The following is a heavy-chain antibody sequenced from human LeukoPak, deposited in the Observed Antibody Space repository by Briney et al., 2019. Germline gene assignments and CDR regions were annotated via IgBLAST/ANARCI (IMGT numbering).Heavy chain of an antibody. J-gene: IGHJ6*03. CDR1: GGSISSGGYY. V-gene: IGHV4-31*03. Sequence: SETLSLTCTVSGGSISSGGYYWSWIRQHPGKGLEWIGYTHYSGITYYKPSLKSRVTISADTSKNQFSLKLSSVTAADTAVYYCARGVRGVITMDVWGKGTTVTVSS. CDR2: THYSGIT. D-gene: IGHD3-10*01. CDR3: ARGVRGVITMDV.